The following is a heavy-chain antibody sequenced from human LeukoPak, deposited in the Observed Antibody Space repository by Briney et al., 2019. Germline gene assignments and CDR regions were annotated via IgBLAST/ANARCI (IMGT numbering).Heavy chain of an antibody. D-gene: IGHD1-26*01. J-gene: IGHJ4*02. V-gene: IGHV3-74*01. Sequence: GGSLRLSCAASGFTFSSYAMSWVRQAPGKGLMWVSYINSDGTNTRYADSVKGRFTISRDNAKNTLFLQMNSLRAEDTAVYYCAREFSGSNYGFPFDYWGQGTLVTVSS. CDR1: GFTFSSYA. CDR2: INSDGTNT. CDR3: AREFSGSNYGFPFDY.